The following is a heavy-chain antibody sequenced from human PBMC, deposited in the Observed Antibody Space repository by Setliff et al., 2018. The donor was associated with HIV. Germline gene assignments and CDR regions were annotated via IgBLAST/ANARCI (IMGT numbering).Heavy chain of an antibody. CDR1: GYTFTNFG. Sequence: GASVKVSCKTSGYTFTNFGISWVRQAPGQGLEWMGGIIPIFGTENYAQKLQGRVTMTTDTSTSTAYMELRSLRSDDTAVYYCARGGFLGSSSWYSIGDYYYGMDVWGQGTTVTVSS. CDR2: IIPIFGTE. V-gene: IGHV1-18*01. J-gene: IGHJ6*02. D-gene: IGHD6-13*01. CDR3: ARGGFLGSSSWYSIGDYYYGMDV.